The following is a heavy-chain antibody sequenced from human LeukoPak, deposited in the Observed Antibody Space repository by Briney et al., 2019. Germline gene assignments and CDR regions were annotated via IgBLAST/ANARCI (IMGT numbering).Heavy chain of an antibody. CDR3: AREFRGPGRFDY. Sequence: PGGSLRLSCAASGFTFSSYEMNWVRQAPGKGLEWVSYISSSGSTIYYADSVKGRFTISRDNAKNSLYLQMNGLRAEDTAVYYCAREFRGPGRFDYWGQGTLVTVSS. CDR1: GFTFSSYE. J-gene: IGHJ4*02. CDR2: ISSSGSTI. D-gene: IGHD3-10*01. V-gene: IGHV3-48*03.